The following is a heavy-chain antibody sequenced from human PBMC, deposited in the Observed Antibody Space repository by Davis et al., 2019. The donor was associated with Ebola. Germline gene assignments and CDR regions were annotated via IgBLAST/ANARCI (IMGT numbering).Heavy chain of an antibody. CDR3: AKEMEVTKPYDH. Sequence: PGGSLRLSCAASGFTFNNYAMTWVRQAPGKGLEWVSSVSGSGATTYYADSVKGRFTISRDNAKNTQYLQMNSLRAEDTAVYYCAKEMEVTKPYDHWGQGTLVTVSS. CDR2: VSGSGATT. D-gene: IGHD2-21*02. V-gene: IGHV3-23*01. J-gene: IGHJ4*02. CDR1: GFTFNNYA.